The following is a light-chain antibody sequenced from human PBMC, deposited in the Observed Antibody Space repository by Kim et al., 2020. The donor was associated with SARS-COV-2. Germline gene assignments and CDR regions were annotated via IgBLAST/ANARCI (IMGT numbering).Light chain of an antibody. J-gene: IGKJ1*01. CDR3: QDNKSVSWT. V-gene: IGKV1-5*01. CDR1: QNINIY. Sequence: DIQMTQSPSTLSASVGDRVTITCRASQNINIYLAWYQQKPGKAPRLKIYDASILESGVPSRFSGSGSGTEFTLTISSLQPDDFATYYCQDNKSVSWTFGQGTKVDIK. CDR2: DAS.